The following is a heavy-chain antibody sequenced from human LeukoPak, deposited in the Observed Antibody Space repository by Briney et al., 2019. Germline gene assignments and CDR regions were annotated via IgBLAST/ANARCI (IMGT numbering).Heavy chain of an antibody. D-gene: IGHD3-10*01. J-gene: IGHJ4*02. CDR2: INSDGSRT. V-gene: IGHV3-74*01. Sequence: GSLRLSCAASGFTFNTYWMHWVRQVPGKGLVWVSRINSDGSRTNYVDSAKGRFTISRDNAKNTLFLQMNGLGAEDSAVYYCARGNFYSGSGSSPLDYWGQGTLVTVSS. CDR3: ARGNFYSGSGSSPLDY. CDR1: GFTFNTYW.